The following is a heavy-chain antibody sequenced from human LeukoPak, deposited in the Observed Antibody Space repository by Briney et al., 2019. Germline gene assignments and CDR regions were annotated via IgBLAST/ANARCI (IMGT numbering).Heavy chain of an antibody. CDR3: ARDSGLGRFYGMDV. CDR2: ISSSSSYI. V-gene: IGHV3-21*01. D-gene: IGHD3-10*01. CDR1: GFTFSSYS. J-gene: IGHJ6*02. Sequence: GGSLRLSCAASGFTFSSYSMNWVRQAPGKGLEWVSSISSSSSYIHYADSVKGRFTISRDNAKNSLYLQMNSLRAEDTAVYYCARDSGLGRFYGMDVWGQGTTVTVSS.